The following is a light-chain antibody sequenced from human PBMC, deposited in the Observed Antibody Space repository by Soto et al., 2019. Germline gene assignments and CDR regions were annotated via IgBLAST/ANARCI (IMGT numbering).Light chain of an antibody. V-gene: IGKV3D-15*01. CDR3: QQYNNCQIT. Sequence: IVLTQSPDTLSVSPGERATLSCRASQTVGSNLAWYQQKPGQAPRLLIYGASTRASDTPARFSGSGSVTEFALTISSLQYDDFAVSYCQQYNNCQITFGQGTRLENK. CDR2: GAS. CDR1: QTVGSN. J-gene: IGKJ5*01.